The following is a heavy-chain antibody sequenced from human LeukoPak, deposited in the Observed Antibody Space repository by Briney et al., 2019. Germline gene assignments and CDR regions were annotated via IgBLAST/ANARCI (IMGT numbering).Heavy chain of an antibody. CDR2: IYYSGST. Sequence: SETLSLTCTVSGGSISSYYWSWIRQPPGKGLEWIGYIYYSGSTNYNPSLKSRVTISVDTSKNQFSLKLSSVTAADTAVYYCARVRGPINWNDAFIDYWGQGTLVTVSS. D-gene: IGHD1-20*01. J-gene: IGHJ4*02. CDR3: ARVRGPINWNDAFIDY. CDR1: GGSISSYY. V-gene: IGHV4-59*01.